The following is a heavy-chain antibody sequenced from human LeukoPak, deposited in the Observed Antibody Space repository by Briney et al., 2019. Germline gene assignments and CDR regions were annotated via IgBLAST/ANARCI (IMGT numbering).Heavy chain of an antibody. CDR1: GGSISSYY. Sequence: TSETLSLTCTVSGGSISSYYWSWIRQPPGKGLEWIGYIYYSGSTNYNPSLKSRVTISVDTSKNQFSLKLSSVTAADTAVYYCARGGFGESFDYWGQGTLVTVSS. D-gene: IGHD3-10*01. J-gene: IGHJ4*02. CDR2: IYYSGST. V-gene: IGHV4-59*08. CDR3: ARGGFGESFDY.